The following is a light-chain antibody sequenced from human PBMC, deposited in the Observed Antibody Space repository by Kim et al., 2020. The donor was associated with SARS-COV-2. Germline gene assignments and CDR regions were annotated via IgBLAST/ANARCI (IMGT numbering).Light chain of an antibody. V-gene: IGLV2-8*01. CDR1: SSDVGGYKY. CDR3: GSYGGSNNLV. J-gene: IGLJ3*02. CDR2: EVN. Sequence: GQSVTIPCTGTSSDVGGYKYVSWYQQHPGKAPKLMIYEVNKRPSGVPNLFSGSKSGNTAFLTVSGLQAEDEADYYCGSYGGSNNLVFGGGTQLTVL.